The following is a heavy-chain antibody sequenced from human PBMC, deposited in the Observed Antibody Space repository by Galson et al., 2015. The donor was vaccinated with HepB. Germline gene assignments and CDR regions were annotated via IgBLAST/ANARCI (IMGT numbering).Heavy chain of an antibody. CDR2: IYYSGST. J-gene: IGHJ6*02. Sequence: ETLSLTCTVSGGSVSSGSYYWSWIRQPPGKGLEWIGYIYYSGSTNYNPSLKSRVTISVDTSKNQFSLKLSSVTAADTAVYYCARDVSRIAAAANYGMDVWGQGTTVTVSS. CDR3: ARDVSRIAAAANYGMDV. CDR1: GGSVSSGSYY. D-gene: IGHD6-13*01. V-gene: IGHV4-61*01.